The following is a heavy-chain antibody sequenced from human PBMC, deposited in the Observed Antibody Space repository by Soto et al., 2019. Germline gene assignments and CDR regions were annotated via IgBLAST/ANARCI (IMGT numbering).Heavy chain of an antibody. D-gene: IGHD1-20*01. CDR3: AKDRITGTIKYYFDY. CDR1: GFTFSSYA. CDR2: ISGSGGST. Sequence: EVQLLESGGGLVQPGGSLRLSCAASGFTFSSYAMSWVRQAPGKGLXXXXAISGSGGSTYYADSVKGRFTISRDNSKNTLYLQMNSLRAEDTAVYYCAKDRITGTIKYYFDYWGQGTLVTVSS. V-gene: IGHV3-23*01. J-gene: IGHJ4*02.